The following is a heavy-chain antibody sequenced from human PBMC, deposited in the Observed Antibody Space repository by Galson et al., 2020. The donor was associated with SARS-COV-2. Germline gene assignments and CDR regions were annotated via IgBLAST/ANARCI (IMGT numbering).Heavy chain of an antibody. D-gene: IGHD3-22*01. V-gene: IGHV3-53*01. CDR2: IYSGGST. Sequence: GGSLRLSCAASGFTVSSNYMSWVRQAPGKGLEWVSVIYSGGSTYYADSVKGRFTIFRDNSKNTLYLQMNSLRAEDTAVYYCARDLHYYDSSGYYTEYFQHWGQGTLVTVSS. CDR3: ARDLHYYDSSGYYTEYFQH. J-gene: IGHJ1*01. CDR1: GFTVSSNY.